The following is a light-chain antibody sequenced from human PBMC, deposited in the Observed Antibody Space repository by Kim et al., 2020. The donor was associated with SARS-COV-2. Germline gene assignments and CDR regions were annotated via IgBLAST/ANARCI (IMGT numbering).Light chain of an antibody. J-gene: IGLJ2*01. CDR1: SLRSYY. CDR3: QSRDSGGNVV. CDR2: GRN. V-gene: IGLV3-19*01. Sequence: SSELTQDPTVSVALGQTVRITCQGDSLRSYYATWYQQKPRQAPVLVIYGRNNRPSGIPDRFFGSTSGNTASLTISGAQAEDEADFYCQSRDSGGNVVFGGGTQLTDL.